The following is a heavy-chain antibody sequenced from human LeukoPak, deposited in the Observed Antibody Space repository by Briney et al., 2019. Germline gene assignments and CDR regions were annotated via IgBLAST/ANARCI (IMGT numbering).Heavy chain of an antibody. CDR2: ISGRGGST. J-gene: IGHJ3*02. D-gene: IGHD6-19*01. CDR3: AKDGYRSGNALDI. Sequence: GGSLRLSCAASGFTFSDYYMSWVSQAPGKGLEWVSGISGRGGSTYYADSVKGRFTISRDNSKNTLNLQMKSLRAEDTAVYYCAKDGYRSGNALDIWGQGTMVTVSS. V-gene: IGHV3-23*01. CDR1: GFTFSDYY.